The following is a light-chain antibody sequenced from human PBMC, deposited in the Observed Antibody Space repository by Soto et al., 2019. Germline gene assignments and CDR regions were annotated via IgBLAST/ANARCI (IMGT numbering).Light chain of an antibody. Sequence: QSVLTQPASVSGSRGQSITISCTGTSSDVGGYNYVSWYQQHPGKAPKLLIYEVSSRPSGASDRFSGSKSGNTASLTISWLQAEDEADYYCSSYTTSTTYVFGTGTKVTVL. CDR1: SSDVGGYNY. CDR3: SSYTTSTTYV. V-gene: IGLV2-14*01. CDR2: EVS. J-gene: IGLJ1*01.